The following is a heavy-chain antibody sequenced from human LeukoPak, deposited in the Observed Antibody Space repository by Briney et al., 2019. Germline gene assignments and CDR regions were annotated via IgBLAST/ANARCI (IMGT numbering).Heavy chain of an antibody. V-gene: IGHV4-30-2*01. Sequence: ETSETLSLTCAVSGGSISSGGYSWSWIRQPPGKGLEWIGYIYHSGSTYYNPSLKSRVTISVDRSKNQFSLKLSSVTAADTAVYYCARATGYCSGGSCQKASNWFDPWGQGTLVTVSS. CDR1: GGSISSGGYS. J-gene: IGHJ5*02. CDR2: IYHSGST. D-gene: IGHD2-15*01. CDR3: ARATGYCSGGSCQKASNWFDP.